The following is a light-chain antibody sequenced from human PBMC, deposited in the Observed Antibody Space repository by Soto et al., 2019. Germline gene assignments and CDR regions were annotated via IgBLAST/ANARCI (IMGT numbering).Light chain of an antibody. CDR2: GAS. CDR1: HTLSITS. V-gene: IGKV3-20*01. CDR3: QQYGSSPLIS. Sequence: PGEIATVSCSASHTLSITSLTWYQQKPGQAPRLLIFGASKRATDIPDRFSGSGSWRDFTLTISGLEPEDFAVYYCQQYGSSPLISFGQGTRLEIK. J-gene: IGKJ5*01.